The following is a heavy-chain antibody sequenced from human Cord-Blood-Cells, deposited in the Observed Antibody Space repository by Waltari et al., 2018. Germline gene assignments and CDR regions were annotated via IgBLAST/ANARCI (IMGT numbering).Heavy chain of an antibody. V-gene: IGHV4-61*01. D-gene: IGHD3-10*01. CDR3: ARGRGGVRGVLPNHNWFDP. CDR1: GGSVSSGSYY. Sequence: QVQLQESGPGLVKPSETLSLTCTVSGGSVSSGSYYWSWIRQPPGTGLEWIGYIYYSGSTNYNPSLKRRVTISVDTSKNQFSLKLSSVTAADTAVYYCARGRGGVRGVLPNHNWFDPWGQGTLVTVSS. J-gene: IGHJ5*02. CDR2: IYYSGST.